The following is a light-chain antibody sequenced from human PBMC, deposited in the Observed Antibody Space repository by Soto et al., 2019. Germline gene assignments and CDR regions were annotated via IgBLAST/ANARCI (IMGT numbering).Light chain of an antibody. CDR2: GAS. CDR1: QSVSSNY. CDR3: QQYASTPSGT. V-gene: IGKV3-20*01. Sequence: EIVLTQSPGTLSLSPGERATLSCRASQSVSSNYLAWYQQKHGQAPRLLIYGASSRATGIPDRFSGSGSGTDFILTLSRLEPEDFAVYYCQQYASTPSGTFGQGTKVEIK. J-gene: IGKJ1*01.